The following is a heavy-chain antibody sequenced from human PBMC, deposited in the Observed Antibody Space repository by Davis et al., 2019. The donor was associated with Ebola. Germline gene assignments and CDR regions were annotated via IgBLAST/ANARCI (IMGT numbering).Heavy chain of an antibody. CDR2: INPNSGGT. V-gene: IGHV1-2*04. D-gene: IGHD2-2*02. Sequence: ASVKVSCKASGYTFTGYYMHWVRQAPGQGLEWMGWINPNSGGTNYAQKFQGWVTMTRDTSISTAYMELSRLRSGDTAVYYCARDLYTGYYYYGMDVWGQGTTVTVSS. CDR1: GYTFTGYY. J-gene: IGHJ6*02. CDR3: ARDLYTGYYYYGMDV.